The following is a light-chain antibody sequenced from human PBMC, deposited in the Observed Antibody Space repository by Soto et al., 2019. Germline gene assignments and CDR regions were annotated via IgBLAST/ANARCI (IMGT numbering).Light chain of an antibody. CDR2: RVS. CDR3: MQGTHWPRT. V-gene: IGKV2-30*02. Sequence: DAVLTQSPVSLPVTLGQPASISCRSSQSLVHSDGNTYLNWFQQRPGQSPRRLLYRVSNRDTGVPDKISGRGSGTYFTLEISRVEAEDIGVYYCMQGTHWPRTFGQGTKVDNK. CDR1: QSLVHSDGNTY. J-gene: IGKJ1*01.